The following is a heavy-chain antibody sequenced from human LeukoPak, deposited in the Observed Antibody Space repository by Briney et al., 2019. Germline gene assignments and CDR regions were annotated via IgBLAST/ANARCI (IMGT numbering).Heavy chain of an antibody. CDR1: GFTFDDYA. J-gene: IGHJ4*02. CDR2: ISWNSGSI. V-gene: IGHV3-9*01. CDR3: ARVGVAVDY. D-gene: IGHD3-10*01. Sequence: PGGSLRLSCAASGFTFDDYAMHWVRQAPGKGLEWVSGISWNSGSIGYADSVKGRFTISRDNAKNSLYLQMNSLRAEDTAVYYCARVGVAVDYWGQGTLVTVSS.